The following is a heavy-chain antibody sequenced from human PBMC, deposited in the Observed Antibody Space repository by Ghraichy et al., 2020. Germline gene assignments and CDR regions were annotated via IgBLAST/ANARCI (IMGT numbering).Heavy chain of an antibody. Sequence: GSLNISCAASGFTFSSYWMHWVRQAPGKGLVWVSRINFDGSSTSYADSVKGRFTISRDNAKNTVYLQMNSLRVEDTAVYYCARVAQARYYGMDVWGQGTTVTVSS. CDR3: ARVAQARYYGMDV. CDR2: INFDGSST. CDR1: GFTFSSYW. V-gene: IGHV3-74*01. J-gene: IGHJ6*02.